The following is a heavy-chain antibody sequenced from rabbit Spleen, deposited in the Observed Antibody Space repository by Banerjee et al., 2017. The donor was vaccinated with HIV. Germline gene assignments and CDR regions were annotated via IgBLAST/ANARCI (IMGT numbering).Heavy chain of an antibody. Sequence: QKQLEEPGGGLVKPEGSLTLTCKASGFSFSGDYFMCWVRQAPGKGLEWIGCIYVGSGGGTWYASWVNGRFTISRTSSTTVTLQMTSLTAADTATYFCARYGGGGTGFNLWGQGTLVTVS. J-gene: IGHJ4*01. D-gene: IGHD7-1*01. CDR1: GFSFSGDYF. V-gene: IGHV1S45*01. CDR3: ARYGGGGTGFNL. CDR2: IYVGSGGGT.